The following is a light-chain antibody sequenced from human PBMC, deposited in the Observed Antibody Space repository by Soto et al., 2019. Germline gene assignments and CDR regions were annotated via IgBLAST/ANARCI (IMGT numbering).Light chain of an antibody. CDR1: SSDVGGYDF. V-gene: IGLV2-11*01. J-gene: IGLJ3*02. CDR3: SSYAGSYILGV. CDR2: DVT. Sequence: QSALTQPRSVSGSPGQSVTLSCTGTSSDVGGYDFVSWYQQYPGKAPKLIIYDVTKRISGVPDRFSGSKSGNSASLTISGLQAEDEADYYCSSYAGSYILGVFGGGTKLTVL.